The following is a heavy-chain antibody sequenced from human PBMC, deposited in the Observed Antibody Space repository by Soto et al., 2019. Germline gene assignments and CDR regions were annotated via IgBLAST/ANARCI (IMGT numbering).Heavy chain of an antibody. D-gene: IGHD2-15*01. Sequence: VGSLRLSCAASGFTFSSYEMNWVRQAPGKGLEWVSYISSSGSTIYYADSVKGQFTISRDNAKNSLYLQMNSLRAEDTAVYYCARACGSCYPYYYYGMDVWGQGTTVTVSS. V-gene: IGHV3-48*03. CDR2: ISSSGSTI. CDR1: GFTFSSYE. J-gene: IGHJ6*02. CDR3: ARACGSCYPYYYYGMDV.